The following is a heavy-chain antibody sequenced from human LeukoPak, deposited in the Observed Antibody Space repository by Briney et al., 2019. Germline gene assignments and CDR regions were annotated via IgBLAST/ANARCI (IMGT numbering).Heavy chain of an antibody. CDR1: GVSISSYY. CDR2: IYTGGST. D-gene: IGHD3-22*01. V-gene: IGHV4-4*07. CDR3: AREDLRYDSSGYWSVSYFDY. Sequence: SETLSLTGTGSGVSISSYYWSWIRQPAGKGLEWIGRIYTGGSTNYNPSLNSRVTMSVDTSENQLSLKLSSVTAADTAVYYCAREDLRYDSSGYWSVSYFDYWGQGTLVTVCS. J-gene: IGHJ4*02.